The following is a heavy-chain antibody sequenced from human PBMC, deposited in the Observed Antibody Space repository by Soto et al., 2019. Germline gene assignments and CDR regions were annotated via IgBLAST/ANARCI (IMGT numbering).Heavy chain of an antibody. J-gene: IGHJ6*02. CDR1: GFTVSSHY. CDR3: AKDQVVVLRAAYYYYGMDV. V-gene: IGHV3-53*01. CDR2: IYSGGST. D-gene: IGHD2-2*01. Sequence: GCSLRLSCAASGFTVSSHYMSWVRQAPGKGLEWVSVIYSGGSTYYGDSGKVRFTICRKNSKNTLYLHKNSRRAEDKTAYYFAKDQVVVLRAAYYYYGMDVWGQGTTVTASS.